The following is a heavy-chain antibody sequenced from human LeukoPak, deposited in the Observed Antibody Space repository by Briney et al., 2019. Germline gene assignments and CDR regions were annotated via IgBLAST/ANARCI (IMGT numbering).Heavy chain of an antibody. Sequence: RSGGSLRLSCAAYVFSVRRNYMSWVRQAPGKGLEWVSVIHSDGNTYFTDSVKGRFTISRDDFKNTLYLQMHSLRPDDTAVYYFSQGKYYETSVYAPSPARVFGFWGQGTLVTVSS. CDR1: VFSVRRNY. CDR2: IHSDGNT. V-gene: IGHV3-53*01. CDR3: SQGKYYETSVYAPSPARVFGF. D-gene: IGHD3-22*01. J-gene: IGHJ4*02.